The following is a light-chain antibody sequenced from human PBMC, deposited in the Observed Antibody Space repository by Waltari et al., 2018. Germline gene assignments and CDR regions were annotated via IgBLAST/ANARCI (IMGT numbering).Light chain of an antibody. V-gene: IGKV3-20*01. CDR2: EAS. Sequence: EIVLTQSPGTLSLSPGERATLSCRASPSVSSYLAWYQQKPGQAPRLLIYEASRRATGIPERFSGSGSGTDLTLTISRLEPEDFAVYYCQKYGTLPGTFGQGTKVEIK. CDR1: PSVSSY. J-gene: IGKJ1*01. CDR3: QKYGTLPGT.